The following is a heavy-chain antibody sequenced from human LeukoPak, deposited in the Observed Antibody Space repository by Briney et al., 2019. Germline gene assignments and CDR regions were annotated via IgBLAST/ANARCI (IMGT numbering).Heavy chain of an antibody. CDR3: ARDGVVVVPATSGGYYCMDV. CDR1: GFTFSSYG. CDR2: ISSSSSTI. Sequence: PGGSLRLSCAASGFTFSSYGMNCVRQAPGKGLEWVSYISSSSSTIYYADSVKGRFTISRDNAKNSLYLQMNSLRDEDTAVYYCARDGVVVVPATSGGYYCMDVWGQGTTVTVYS. J-gene: IGHJ6*02. V-gene: IGHV3-48*02. D-gene: IGHD2-15*01.